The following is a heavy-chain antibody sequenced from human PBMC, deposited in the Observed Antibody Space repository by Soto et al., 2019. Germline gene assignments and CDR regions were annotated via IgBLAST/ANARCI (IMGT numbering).Heavy chain of an antibody. CDR1: GFTFSSYG. D-gene: IGHD3-22*01. CDR3: AKDGPAELTYYYESSGYSVY. V-gene: IGHV3-30*18. CDR2: ISYDGSNK. Sequence: GGSLRLSCAASGFTFSSYGMHWVRQAPGKGLEWVAVISYDGSNKYYADSVKGRFTISRDNSKNTLYLQMNSLRAEDTAVYYCAKDGPAELTYYYESSGYSVYWGQGALVAVSS. J-gene: IGHJ4*02.